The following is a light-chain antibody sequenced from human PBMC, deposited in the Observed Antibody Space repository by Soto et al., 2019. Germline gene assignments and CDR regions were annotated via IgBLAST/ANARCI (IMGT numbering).Light chain of an antibody. CDR1: ESITTW. V-gene: IGKV1-5*01. J-gene: IGKJ1*01. CDR2: DAS. Sequence: DIQLTQSPSTLSASVGDRVTITCRASESITTWLAWYQQKPGKAPKVLIHDASTLESGVPSRFSGSGSGTEFTLTISCLQSEDFATYYCQQYYSFPPTFGQGTKVEIK. CDR3: QQYYSFPPT.